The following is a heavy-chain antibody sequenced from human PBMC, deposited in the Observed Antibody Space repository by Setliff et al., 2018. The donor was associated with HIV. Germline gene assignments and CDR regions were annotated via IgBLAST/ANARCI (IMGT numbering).Heavy chain of an antibody. Sequence: ASVKVSCKASGYTFTAYYLHWVRQAPGQGLEWMGWINPSSGGTKFPQKFQGRVTMTRDTSITTAYMELRGLTSDDTAVYYCATPFYYDINGYFRYGMDVWGQGTMVTVSS. CDR3: ATPFYYDINGYFRYGMDV. D-gene: IGHD3-22*01. J-gene: IGHJ6*02. V-gene: IGHV1-2*02. CDR2: INPSSGGT. CDR1: GYTFTAYY.